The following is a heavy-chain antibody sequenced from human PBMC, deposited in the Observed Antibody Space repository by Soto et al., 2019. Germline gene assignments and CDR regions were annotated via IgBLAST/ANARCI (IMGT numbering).Heavy chain of an antibody. CDR1: GDSISNLDYF. D-gene: IGHD7-27*01. J-gene: IGHJ5*01. Sequence: SETLSLTCSVSGDSISNLDYFWAWIRQPPGQALEYIGYIYKSATTYYNPSFESRVAISVDTSKSQSSLNVTSVTAADTAVYFCARGRYCLTGRCFPNWFDSWGQGALVTVSS. CDR3: ARGRYCLTGRCFPNWFDS. CDR2: IYKSATT. V-gene: IGHV4-30-4*01.